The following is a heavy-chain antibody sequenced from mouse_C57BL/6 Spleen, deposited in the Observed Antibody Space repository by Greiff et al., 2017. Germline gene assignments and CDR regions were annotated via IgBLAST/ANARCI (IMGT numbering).Heavy chain of an antibody. Sequence: EVHLVESGGGLVKPGGSLKLSCAASGFTFSSYAMSWVRQTPEKRLEWVATISDGGSYTYYPDNVKGRFTISRDNAKNNLYLQMSHLKSEDTAMYYCASLNYYGSSAYFDYWGQGTTLTVSS. CDR3: ASLNYYGSSAYFDY. V-gene: IGHV5-4*01. CDR1: GFTFSSYA. D-gene: IGHD1-1*01. J-gene: IGHJ2*01. CDR2: ISDGGSYT.